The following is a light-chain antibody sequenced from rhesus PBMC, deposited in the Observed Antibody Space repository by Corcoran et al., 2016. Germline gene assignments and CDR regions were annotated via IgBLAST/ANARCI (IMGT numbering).Light chain of an antibody. CDR2: KAS. CDR1: QGISSW. V-gene: IGKV1-21*01. CDR3: QQCNSSPPT. Sequence: DIQMTQSPSSLSASVGDRVTITCRASQGISSWLAWYQQKPGKAPKLLLYKASILQSGVPSRFSGSGSGTAFTLTISSLQPEDFATYYCQQCNSSPPTFVGGAKVEIK. J-gene: IGKJ4*01.